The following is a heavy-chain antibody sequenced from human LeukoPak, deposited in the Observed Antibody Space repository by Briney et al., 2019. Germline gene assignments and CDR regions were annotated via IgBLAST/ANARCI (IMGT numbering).Heavy chain of an antibody. CDR2: IRYSGSA. CDR3: ARLVYDSRGYYFDY. J-gene: IGHJ4*02. D-gene: IGHD3-22*01. CDR1: GDSISTYY. V-gene: IGHV4-59*08. Sequence: PSETLSLTCTVSGDSISTYYWSWIRQPPGKGLEWIGYIRYSGSANYNPSLRSRVTISIDTSKNQFSLKLSSVTAADTAVYHCARLVYDSRGYYFDYWGQGTLLTVSS.